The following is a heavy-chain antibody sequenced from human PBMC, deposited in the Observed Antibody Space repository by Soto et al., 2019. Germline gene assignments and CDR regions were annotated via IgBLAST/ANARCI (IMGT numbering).Heavy chain of an antibody. D-gene: IGHD4-4*01. V-gene: IGHV1-18*01. J-gene: IGHJ5*02. CDR3: ARDVYSNIGVPSFNWFAP. CDR2: ISAYNGNT. Sequence: ASVKVSCKASGYTFTSYGISWVRQAPGQGLEWMGWISAYNGNTNYAQKLQGRVTMTTDTSTSTAYMELRSLRSDDTAVYYCARDVYSNIGVPSFNWFAPWGQGTLVTVSS. CDR1: GYTFTSYG.